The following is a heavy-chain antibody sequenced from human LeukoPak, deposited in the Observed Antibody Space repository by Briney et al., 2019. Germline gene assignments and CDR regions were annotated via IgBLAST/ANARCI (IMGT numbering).Heavy chain of an antibody. Sequence: PGRPLRLSCAASGFTSSSYAMHWVRQAPGKGLEWVAVISYDGTSKYYVDSVKGRFTLSRDNSKNTLYLQMNSLRAEDTAVYYCSRGGTSNWYGYFQHWGQGTLVTVSS. CDR3: SRGGTSNWYGYFQH. CDR2: ISYDGTSK. CDR1: GFTSSSYA. J-gene: IGHJ1*01. V-gene: IGHV3-30-3*01. D-gene: IGHD6-13*01.